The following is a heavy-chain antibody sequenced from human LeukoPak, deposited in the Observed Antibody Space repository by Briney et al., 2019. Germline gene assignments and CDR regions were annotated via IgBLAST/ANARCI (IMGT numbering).Heavy chain of an antibody. CDR2: IYYSGST. D-gene: IGHD6-13*01. J-gene: IGHJ5*02. Sequence: SETLSLTCTVSGGSISSYYWSWIRQPPGKGLEWIGYIYYSGSTNYNPSLKSRVTILVDTSKNQFSLKLSSVTAADTAVYYCARRRYSSSWHTFNWFDPWGQGTLVTVSS. CDR3: ARRRYSSSWHTFNWFDP. V-gene: IGHV4-59*08. CDR1: GGSISSYY.